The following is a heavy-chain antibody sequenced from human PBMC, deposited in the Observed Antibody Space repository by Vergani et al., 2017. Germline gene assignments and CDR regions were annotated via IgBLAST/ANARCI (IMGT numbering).Heavy chain of an antibody. Sequence: QVQLVQSGAEVKTPGASVKVSCKASGYTFTGYYMHWVRQAPGQGLEWMGWLNPNSGGTHYAQKFQGRVTMTRDTSISTAYMELSRLRSDETAVYYCARDPDYYDSSGYWPDAFDIWGQGTMVTVSS. D-gene: IGHD3-22*01. CDR2: LNPNSGGT. J-gene: IGHJ3*02. CDR1: GYTFTGYY. CDR3: ARDPDYYDSSGYWPDAFDI. V-gene: IGHV1-2*02.